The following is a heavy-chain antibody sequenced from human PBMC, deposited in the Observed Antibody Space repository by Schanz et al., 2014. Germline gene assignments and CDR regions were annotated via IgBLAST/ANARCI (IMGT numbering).Heavy chain of an antibody. Sequence: EVQLLESGGGLVQPGGSLRLSCAASGFTFSRYWMQWVRQAPGKGLVWVSRIYMDGSGRDYGDSVKGRFTISRDSSKNTLYLLMNSLRAEDTAVYYCAKDLISGWSGFDYWGQGTLVTVSS. CDR2: IYMDGSGR. CDR3: AKDLISGWSGFDY. J-gene: IGHJ4*02. D-gene: IGHD6-19*01. CDR1: GFTFSRYW. V-gene: IGHV3-74*01.